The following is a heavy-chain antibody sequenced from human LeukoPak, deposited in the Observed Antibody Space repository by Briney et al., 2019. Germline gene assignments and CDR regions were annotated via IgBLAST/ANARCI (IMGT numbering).Heavy chain of an antibody. CDR2: ISAYNGNT. CDR3: ARDQGIYNHRIIDS. V-gene: IGHV1-18*01. CDR1: GYTFSSYG. J-gene: IGHJ4*02. D-gene: IGHD5-12*01. Sequence: ASVNVSCKASGYTFSSYGISWVRQAPGQGLEWMGWISAYNGNTNFAQEFQGRVTMTTDTSTSTASMELRSLRSVDTAVYYCARDQGIYNHRIIDSWGQGTLVTVSS.